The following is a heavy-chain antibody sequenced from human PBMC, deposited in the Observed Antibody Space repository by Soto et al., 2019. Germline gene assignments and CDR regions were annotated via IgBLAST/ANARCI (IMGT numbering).Heavy chain of an antibody. J-gene: IGHJ4*02. V-gene: IGHV4-59*01. Sequence: LSLTCTVSGGSIINYYWSWIRQPPGKGLEWIGYIYYSESTKYNPSLKSRVTISVDTSKNQFSLKLNSVTAADTAVYYCAKDPWEYSYGFFDYWGQGTLVTVSS. CDR2: IYYSEST. D-gene: IGHD5-18*01. CDR1: GGSIINYY. CDR3: AKDPWEYSYGFFDY.